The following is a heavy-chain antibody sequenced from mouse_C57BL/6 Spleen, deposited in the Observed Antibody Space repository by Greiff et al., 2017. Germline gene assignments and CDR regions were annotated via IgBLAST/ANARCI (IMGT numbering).Heavy chain of an antibody. J-gene: IGHJ4*01. Sequence: EVHLVESGGGLVQPKGSLKLSCAASGFSFNTYAMNWVRQAPGKGLEWVARIRSKSNNYGTYYADSVKDRFTISRDDSESMLYLQMNNLKTEDTAMYYCVRGGLLAMDYWGQGTSVTVSS. CDR3: VRGGLLAMDY. D-gene: IGHD2-10*01. V-gene: IGHV10-1*01. CDR1: GFSFNTYA. CDR2: IRSKSNNYGT.